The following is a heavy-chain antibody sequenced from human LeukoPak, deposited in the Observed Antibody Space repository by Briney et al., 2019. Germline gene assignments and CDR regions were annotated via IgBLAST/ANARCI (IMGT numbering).Heavy chain of an antibody. J-gene: IGHJ4*02. D-gene: IGHD1-26*01. CDR1: GFTLRRYW. V-gene: IGHV4-38-2*01. CDR2: IYYSGST. Sequence: LRLSCAASGFTLRRYWLHWVRDAPGKGRGWGGSIYYSGSTYHNPALKSRVTISVETPKNQCSLKLSSGAAGDTAVYYCASGLDVDSGSYWGQGTLVTVSS. CDR3: ASGLDVDSGSY.